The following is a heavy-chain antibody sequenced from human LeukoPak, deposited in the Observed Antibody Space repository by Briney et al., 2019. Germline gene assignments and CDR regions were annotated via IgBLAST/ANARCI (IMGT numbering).Heavy chain of an antibody. Sequence: PGGSLRLSCAASGFPFSSYSMNWVRQAPGKGLEWLSSISGSSSYIYYADSVKGRFTISRDNARISLYLQMKSLRAEDTAVYYCARTPSIVGYTSRELGHWYFDLWGRGTPVTVSS. CDR3: ARTPSIVGYTSRELGHWYFDL. J-gene: IGHJ2*01. CDR1: GFPFSSYS. CDR2: ISGSSSYI. D-gene: IGHD6-13*01. V-gene: IGHV3-21*01.